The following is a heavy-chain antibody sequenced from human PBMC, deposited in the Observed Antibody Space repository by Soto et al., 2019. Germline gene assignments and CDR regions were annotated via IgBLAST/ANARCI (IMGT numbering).Heavy chain of an antibody. J-gene: IGHJ4*02. Sequence: QVQLVESGGGVVQPGRSLRLSCAASGFTFSSYAMHWVRQAPGKGLEWVAVMSYDGSNKYYADSVKGRFTISRDNSKNTLYLQMNTLRAEATAVYYSARFKGCSAGSCNPNMAYWGQGTLVTVSS. V-gene: IGHV3-30-3*01. D-gene: IGHD2-15*01. CDR3: ARFKGCSAGSCNPNMAY. CDR2: MSYDGSNK. CDR1: GFTFSSYA.